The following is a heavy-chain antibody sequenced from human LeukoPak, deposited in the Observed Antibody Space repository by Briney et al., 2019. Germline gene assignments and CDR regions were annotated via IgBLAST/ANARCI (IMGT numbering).Heavy chain of an antibody. CDR3: AKDLGDIDISGYYRPGAFDT. J-gene: IGHJ3*02. CDR1: GFNFNSYT. D-gene: IGHD3-22*01. CDR2: ILASGSPT. Sequence: PGGSLRLSCAASGFNFNSYTMNWVRQAPGKGLQWVANILASGSPTYYADSVKGRFTISRDYSKNTLHLQMNSLRVEDTAVYFCAKDLGDIDISGYYRPGAFDTWGQGTVVTVSS. V-gene: IGHV3-23*01.